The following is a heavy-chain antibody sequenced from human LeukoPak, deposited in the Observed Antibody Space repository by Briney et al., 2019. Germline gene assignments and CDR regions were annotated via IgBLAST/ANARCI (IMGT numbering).Heavy chain of an antibody. D-gene: IGHD3-3*01. CDR3: ARDSADFWSGYTNFDY. CDR2: ISSSSSYI. Sequence: GGSLRLSCAASGFTFSSYSMNWVRQAPGKGLEWVSSISSSSSYIYYADSVKGRFIISRDNAKNSLYLQMNSLRAEDTAVYYCARDSADFWSGYTNFDYWGQGTLVTVSS. CDR1: GFTFSSYS. V-gene: IGHV3-21*01. J-gene: IGHJ4*02.